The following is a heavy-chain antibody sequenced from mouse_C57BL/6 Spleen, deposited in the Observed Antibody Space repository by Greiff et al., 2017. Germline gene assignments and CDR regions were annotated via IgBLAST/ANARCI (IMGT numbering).Heavy chain of an antibody. V-gene: IGHV1-69*01. D-gene: IGHD1-1*01. Sequence: VQLQQPGAELVMPGASVKLSCKASGYTFTSYWMHWVKQRPGQGLEWIGEIDPSDSYTNYNQKFKGKSTLTVDKSSSTAYMQLSSLTSEDSAVYYCARDYHGSSSRAMDYWGQGTSVTVSS. CDR3: ARDYHGSSSRAMDY. CDR2: IDPSDSYT. CDR1: GYTFTSYW. J-gene: IGHJ4*01.